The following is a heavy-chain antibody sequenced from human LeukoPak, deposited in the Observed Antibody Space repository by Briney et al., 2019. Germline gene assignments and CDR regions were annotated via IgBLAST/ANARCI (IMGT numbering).Heavy chain of an antibody. CDR3: AKGGWGTVLDY. Sequence: GGSLRLSCAASGFTFSRYSVNWVRQAPGKGLEWVSCITGGSDYIFYADSVRGRFTISRDNAKNSLYLQMNSLRAEDTAVYYCAKGGWGTVLDYWGQGTLVTVSP. D-gene: IGHD3-16*01. V-gene: IGHV3-21*04. J-gene: IGHJ4*02. CDR1: GFTFSRYS. CDR2: ITGGSDYI.